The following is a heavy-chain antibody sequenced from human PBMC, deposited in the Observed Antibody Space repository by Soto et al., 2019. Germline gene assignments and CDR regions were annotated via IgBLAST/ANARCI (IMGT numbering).Heavy chain of an antibody. CDR1: GYSVSSSDYY. D-gene: IGHD2-15*01. Sequence: SETLSLTCSVSGYSVSSSDYYWAWIRQPPGKGLEWIGSMLYSGLTYYNPFLKSRVTLSVDTSKNQFSVRLNSVTAPDTAVYYCAPLSVSLSGPYGIHVWGQGTTVTVSS. CDR2: MLYSGLT. CDR3: APLSVSLSGPYGIHV. V-gene: IGHV4-39*01. J-gene: IGHJ6*02.